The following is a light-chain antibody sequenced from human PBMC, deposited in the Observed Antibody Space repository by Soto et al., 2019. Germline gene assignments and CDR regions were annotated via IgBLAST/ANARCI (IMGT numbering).Light chain of an antibody. CDR3: QQSYDMPWT. Sequence: ILLTQSPSSLSASVGDRVTITCRASQGIDTSLAWYQQKPGKAPKLLIYAASNFQSGVPSRFSGSGSGTDFTLTISSLQPEDFAAYYCQQSYDMPWTFGQGTKVDIK. CDR2: AAS. V-gene: IGKV1-39*01. CDR1: QGIDTS. J-gene: IGKJ1*01.